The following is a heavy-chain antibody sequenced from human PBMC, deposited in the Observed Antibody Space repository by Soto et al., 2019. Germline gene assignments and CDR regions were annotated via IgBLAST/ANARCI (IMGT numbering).Heavy chain of an antibody. D-gene: IGHD3-10*01. J-gene: IGHJ4*02. CDR2: IKSKPDGGTP. V-gene: IGHV3-15*07. CDR1: GFTFTSAW. CDR3: VRDSGRGFYFDY. Sequence: PGGSLRLSCAATGFTFTSAWINWVGQAPGKGLEWVGRIKSKPDGGTPDFAAPVRGRFAILRDDSKSMVYLQMNDLKTEDTAVYYCVRDSGRGFYFDYWGQGAQVTVSS.